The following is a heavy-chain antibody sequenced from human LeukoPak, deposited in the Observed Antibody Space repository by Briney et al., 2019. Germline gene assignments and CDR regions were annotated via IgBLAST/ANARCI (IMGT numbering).Heavy chain of an antibody. CDR1: GYSISSGYF. J-gene: IGHJ5*02. CDR2: IHHSERT. CDR3: ARDMEGSGWYWFDL. Sequence: PSETLSLTCSVSGYSISSGYFWAWIRQPPGKGLERIGSIHHSERTYYNPSLGSRVTISVDTSKNQFSLKLSSVTATDTGEYFCARDMEGSGWYWFDLWGQGTLVTVSS. V-gene: IGHV4-38-2*02. D-gene: IGHD6-19*01.